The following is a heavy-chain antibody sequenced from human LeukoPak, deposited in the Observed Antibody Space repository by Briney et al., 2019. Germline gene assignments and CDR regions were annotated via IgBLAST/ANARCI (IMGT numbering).Heavy chain of an antibody. CDR1: GFTFSDYY. V-gene: IGHV3-11*01. J-gene: IGHJ4*02. CDR2: ISRTI. CDR3: ARATAADTAMIYFDY. Sequence: PGGSLRLSCAASGFTFSDYYMGWIRQAPGKGLEWISYISRTIYYADSVNGRFTISRYNAKNSLYLQMNSLRAEDTAVYYCARATAADTAMIYFDYWGQGTLVTVSS. D-gene: IGHD5-18*01.